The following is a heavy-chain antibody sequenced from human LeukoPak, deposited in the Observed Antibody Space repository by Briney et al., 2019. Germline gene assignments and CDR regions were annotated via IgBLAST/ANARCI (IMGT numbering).Heavy chain of an antibody. Sequence: PSGTLSLTCGGYGGSISNTNWWSWVRQPPGQGLEWIGEISLTELTHYNPSLESRVTVSLDKSKNPVSLNLTSVTAAYTAVYYCSREDGAFSPFGYWGQGTLVTV. V-gene: IGHV4-4*02. D-gene: IGHD5-24*01. J-gene: IGHJ4*02. CDR2: ISLTELT. CDR1: GGSISNTNW. CDR3: SREDGAFSPFGY.